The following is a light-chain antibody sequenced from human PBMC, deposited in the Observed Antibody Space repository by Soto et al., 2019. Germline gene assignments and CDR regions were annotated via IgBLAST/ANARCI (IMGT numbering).Light chain of an antibody. J-gene: IGKJ4*01. Sequence: DIQMTQSPSSLSASVGDRVTITCRAGQDINIYLAWYQQKPGKVPKLLISAASTLQSGVPSRFSGSGSGTDFTLPISSLQPEDVATYYCQNNDGAPLTFGGGPRWRSN. CDR1: QDINIY. CDR2: AAS. V-gene: IGKV1-27*01. CDR3: QNNDGAPLT.